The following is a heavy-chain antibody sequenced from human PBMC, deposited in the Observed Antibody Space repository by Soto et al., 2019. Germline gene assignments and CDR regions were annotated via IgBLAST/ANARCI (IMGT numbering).Heavy chain of an antibody. Sequence: PGGSLRLSCAASGFTFSNYAMYWVRQAPGKGLEYVSAISSNGDSTYYADSVKGRFTISRDNSKNTLYLQMGSLRAEDMAVYYCARSARGLGSGWYVNFDYWGQGTRVTVSS. J-gene: IGHJ4*02. CDR3: ARSARGLGSGWYVNFDY. V-gene: IGHV3-64*02. CDR2: ISSNGDST. D-gene: IGHD6-19*01. CDR1: GFTFSNYA.